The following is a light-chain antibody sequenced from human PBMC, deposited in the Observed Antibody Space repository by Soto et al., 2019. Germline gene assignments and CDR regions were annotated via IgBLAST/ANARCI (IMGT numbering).Light chain of an antibody. CDR1: SSNIGAGHD. V-gene: IGLV1-40*01. J-gene: IGLJ1*01. Sequence: QSVLTQPPSVSGAPGQRVTISCTGSSSNIGAGHDVHWYQQLPGTAPKLLISGNSNRPSGVPDRFSGSKSGTSASLAITGLQAEDEADYYCQSYDSSLSGSEVFGTGTKVTVL. CDR2: GNS. CDR3: QSYDSSLSGSEV.